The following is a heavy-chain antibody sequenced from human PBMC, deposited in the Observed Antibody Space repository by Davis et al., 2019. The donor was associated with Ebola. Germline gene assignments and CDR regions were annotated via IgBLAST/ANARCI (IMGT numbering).Heavy chain of an antibody. Sequence: GESLKISCSASGFTFSSYAMHWVRQAPGKGLEYVSAISSNGGSTYYADSVKGRFTISRDNSKNTLYLQMSSLRAEDTAVYYCAKADLIWARGPIDYWGQGTLVTVSS. CDR1: GFTFSSYA. CDR3: AKADLIWARGPIDY. V-gene: IGHV3-64D*08. CDR2: ISSNGGST. D-gene: IGHD3-16*01. J-gene: IGHJ4*02.